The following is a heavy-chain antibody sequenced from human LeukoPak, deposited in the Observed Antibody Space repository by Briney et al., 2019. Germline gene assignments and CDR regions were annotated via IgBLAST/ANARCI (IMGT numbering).Heavy chain of an antibody. J-gene: IGHJ4*02. CDR2: ISGTGTGT. CDR1: GLTFKKYA. Sequence: GGSLRLSCAASGLTFKKYAMSWVRQAPGKGLEWVSAISGTGTGTYYADSVKGRFTISRDNFKNTLYLQMNNLRAEDTAVYYCAKVWSDYYSPIDYWGQGTLVTVSS. D-gene: IGHD3-3*01. CDR3: AKVWSDYYSPIDY. V-gene: IGHV3-23*01.